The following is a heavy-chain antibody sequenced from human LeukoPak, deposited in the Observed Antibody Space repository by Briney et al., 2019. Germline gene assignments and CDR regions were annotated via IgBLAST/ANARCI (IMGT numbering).Heavy chain of an antibody. CDR3: ARRAAALDAFDI. D-gene: IGHD6-13*01. CDR2: ISSSSGYI. J-gene: IGHJ3*02. Sequence: GGSLRLSCAASGFTFSNAWMSWVRQAPGKGLEWVSFISSSSGYIYYADSVKGRFTISRDNAKNTLYLQMNSLRAEDTAVYYCARRAAALDAFDIWGQGTMVTVSS. V-gene: IGHV3-21*01. CDR1: GFTFSNAW.